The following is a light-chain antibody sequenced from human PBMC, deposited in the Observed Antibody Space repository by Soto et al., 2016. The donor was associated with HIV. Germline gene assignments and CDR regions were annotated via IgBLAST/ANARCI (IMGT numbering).Light chain of an antibody. Sequence: DIQMTQSPSSLSASVGDRVTITCRASQSIRSYLNWIQQRPGKAPKLLIYGASSLQSGVPSRFSGSGSGTDFTLTISSLQPEDIATYYCQQRLSFGPGTKVDIK. V-gene: IGKV1-39*01. CDR1: QSIRSY. CDR2: GAS. CDR3: QQRLS. J-gene: IGKJ3*01.